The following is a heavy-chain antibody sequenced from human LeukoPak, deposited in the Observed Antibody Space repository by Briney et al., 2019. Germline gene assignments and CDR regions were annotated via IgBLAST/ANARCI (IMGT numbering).Heavy chain of an antibody. Sequence: SVKVSFKASGGTFISYPISWVRQAPGQGLEWMGRIIPIFCISYYAQKFQGRVTITADKSTSTAYMELSRLRAEETAVYYCARAPVLRSTSWNPLRGHGMDVWGQGTTVTVSS. J-gene: IGHJ6*02. CDR2: IIPIFCIS. D-gene: IGHD2-2*01. CDR3: ARAPVLRSTSWNPLRGHGMDV. CDR1: GGTFISYP. V-gene: IGHV1-69*04.